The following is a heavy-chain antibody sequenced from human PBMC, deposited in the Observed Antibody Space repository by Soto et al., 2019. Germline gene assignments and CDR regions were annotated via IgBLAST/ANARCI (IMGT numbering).Heavy chain of an antibody. CDR1: GFSLSNARMG. Sequence: SGPTLVNPTETLTLTCTVSGFSLSNARMGVSWIRQPPGKALEWLAHIFSNDEKSYSTSLKSRLTISKDTSKSQVVLTMTNMDPVDTATYYCARLPRPVTTYYYYGMDVWGQGTTVTVSS. V-gene: IGHV2-26*01. CDR3: ARLPRPVTTYYYYGMDV. D-gene: IGHD1-1*01. CDR2: IFSNDEK. J-gene: IGHJ6*02.